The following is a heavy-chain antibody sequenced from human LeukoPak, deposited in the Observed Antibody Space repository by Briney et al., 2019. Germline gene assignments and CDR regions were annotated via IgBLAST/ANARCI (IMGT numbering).Heavy chain of an antibody. CDR1: GGTFGSYA. Sequence: GASVKVSCKASGGTFGSYAISWVRQAPGQGLEWMGGIIPIFGTANYAQKFQGRVTITADESTSTAYMELSSLRSEDTAVYYCARVGTTSAYSHCYWGQGTLVTVSS. CDR2: IIPIFGTA. J-gene: IGHJ4*02. CDR3: ARVGTTSAYSHCY. V-gene: IGHV1-69*13. D-gene: IGHD2-21*01.